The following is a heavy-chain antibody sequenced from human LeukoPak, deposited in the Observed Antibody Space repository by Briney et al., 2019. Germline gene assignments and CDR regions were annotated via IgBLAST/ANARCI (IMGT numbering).Heavy chain of an antibody. Sequence: KSSETLSLTCTVSGYSISSGYYWGWIRQPPGKGLEWIGSIYHSGSTYYNPSLKSRVTISVDTSKNQFSLKLSSVTAADTAVYYCARTFNYYDSSGYYYLYYYYYMDVWGKGTTVTVSS. J-gene: IGHJ6*03. CDR3: ARTFNYYDSSGYYYLYYYYYMDV. V-gene: IGHV4-38-2*02. D-gene: IGHD3-22*01. CDR1: GYSISSGYY. CDR2: IYHSGST.